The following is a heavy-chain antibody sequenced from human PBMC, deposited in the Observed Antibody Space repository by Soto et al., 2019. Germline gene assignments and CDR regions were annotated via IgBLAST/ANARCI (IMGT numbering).Heavy chain of an antibody. Sequence: QVQLVQSGAEVKKPGSSVKVSCKASGGTFSSYTISWVRQAPGQGLEWMGRIIPILGIANYAQKFQGRVTITADKSTSTAYMELSSLRSEDTAVYYCARGGGSSPTTPEYFQHWGQGTLVTVSS. CDR3: ARGGGSSPTTPEYFQH. CDR2: IIPILGIA. J-gene: IGHJ1*01. CDR1: GGTFSSYT. V-gene: IGHV1-69*02. D-gene: IGHD1-26*01.